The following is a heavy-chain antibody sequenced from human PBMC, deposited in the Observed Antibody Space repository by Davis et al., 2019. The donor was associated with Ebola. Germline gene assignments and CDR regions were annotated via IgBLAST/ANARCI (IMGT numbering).Heavy chain of an antibody. V-gene: IGHV4-31*03. Sequence: SETLSLTCTVSGGSISSGGYYWSWIRQHPGKGLEWIGYIYYSGSTYYNPSLKSRVTISVDTSKNQFSLKLSSVTAADTAVYYCARDQGSSSWYSFFDHWGQGTLVTVSS. D-gene: IGHD6-13*01. J-gene: IGHJ4*02. CDR2: IYYSGST. CDR1: GGSISSGGYY. CDR3: ARDQGSSSWYSFFDH.